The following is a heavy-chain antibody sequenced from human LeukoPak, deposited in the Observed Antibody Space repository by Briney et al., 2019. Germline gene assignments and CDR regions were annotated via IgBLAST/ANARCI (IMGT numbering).Heavy chain of an antibody. J-gene: IGHJ4*02. CDR3: ARGADIVVVVAANDY. Sequence: GGSLRLSCAASGFTVSSNYMSWVRQAPGKGLEWVSVIYSGGSTYYADSVKGRFTISRDNSKNTLYLQMNSLRAKDTAVYYCARGADIVVVVAANDYWGQGTLVTVSS. CDR2: IYSGGST. D-gene: IGHD2-15*01. V-gene: IGHV3-66*01. CDR1: GFTVSSNY.